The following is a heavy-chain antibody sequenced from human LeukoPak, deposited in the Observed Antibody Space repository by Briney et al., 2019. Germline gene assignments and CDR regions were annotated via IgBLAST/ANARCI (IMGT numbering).Heavy chain of an antibody. CDR1: GGSVSSGSYH. CDR2: IYYSGST. CDR3: ARYCSSTSCYRIDAFDI. J-gene: IGHJ3*02. V-gene: IGHV4-61*01. Sequence: MPSETLSLTCTVSGGSVSSGSYHWSWIRQPPGKGLEWIGYIYYSGSTNYNPSLKSRVTISVDTSKNQFSLKLSSVTAADTAVYYCARYCSSTSCYRIDAFDIWGQGTMVTVSS. D-gene: IGHD2-2*01.